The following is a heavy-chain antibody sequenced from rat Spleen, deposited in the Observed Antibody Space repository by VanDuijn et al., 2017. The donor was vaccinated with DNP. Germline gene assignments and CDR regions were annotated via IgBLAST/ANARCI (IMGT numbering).Heavy chain of an antibody. CDR2: ITNSGSDT. CDR3: TTRDTTDYSDWFAY. Sequence: EVQLVESGGGLVQPGRSLKLSCAASGLTFSNYAMAWVRQAPTKGLEWVASITNSGSDTKYRDSVKGRFTISRDNAKSTLYLQMDSLRSEDTATYYCTTRDTTDYSDWFAYWGQGTLVTVSS. V-gene: IGHV5S23*01. D-gene: IGHD1-6*01. J-gene: IGHJ3*01. CDR1: GLTFSNYA.